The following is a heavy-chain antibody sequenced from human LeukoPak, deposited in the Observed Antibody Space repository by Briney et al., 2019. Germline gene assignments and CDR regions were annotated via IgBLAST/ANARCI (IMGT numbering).Heavy chain of an antibody. CDR1: GFTVSSNY. CDR3: ARGYSSSWYYFDY. CDR2: IYSGGST. V-gene: IGHV3-53*01. Sequence: TRGSLRLSCAASGFTVSSNYMSWVRQAPGKGLEWVSVIYSGGSTYYADSVKGRFTISRDNSKNTLYLQMNSLRAEDTAVYYCARGYSSSWYYFDYWGQGTLVTVSS. D-gene: IGHD6-13*01. J-gene: IGHJ4*02.